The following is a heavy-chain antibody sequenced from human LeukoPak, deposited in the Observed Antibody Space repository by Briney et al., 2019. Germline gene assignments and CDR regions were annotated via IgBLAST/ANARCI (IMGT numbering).Heavy chain of an antibody. CDR1: GGTFSSYA. D-gene: IGHD1-26*01. CDR3: ARADGATPNYFDY. Sequence: ASVKVSCKASGGTFSSYAISWVRQAPGQGLEWMGIINPSGGSTIYAQKFQGRVTMTRDTSTSTVYMELSSLRSEDTAVYYCARADGATPNYFDYWGQGTLVTVSS. J-gene: IGHJ4*02. V-gene: IGHV1-46*01. CDR2: INPSGGST.